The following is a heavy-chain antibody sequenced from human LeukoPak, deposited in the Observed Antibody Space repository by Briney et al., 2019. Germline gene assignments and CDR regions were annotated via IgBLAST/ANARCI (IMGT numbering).Heavy chain of an antibody. CDR1: GFTFSSYS. CDR2: FYYSGST. D-gene: IGHD3-10*01. J-gene: IGHJ4*02. V-gene: IGHV4-59*01. CDR3: ARTGSGSYFDN. Sequence: GSLRLSCAASGFTFSSYSMNWVRQAPGKGLEWIGYFYYSGSTNYNPSLKSRVTISVDTSKNHLSLKLSSVTAADTAVYHCARTGSGSYFDNWGQGTLVTVSS.